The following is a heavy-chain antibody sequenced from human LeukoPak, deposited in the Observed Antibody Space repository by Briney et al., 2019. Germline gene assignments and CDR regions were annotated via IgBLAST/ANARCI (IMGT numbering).Heavy chain of an antibody. J-gene: IGHJ4*02. CDR2: LNAGNGNT. V-gene: IGHV1-3*03. CDR1: GYTFTSYA. CDR3: ARGHRDRITGTTKFDY. D-gene: IGHD1-20*01. Sequence: ASVKVSCKGSGYTFTSYAMHWVRQAPGQRLEWMGWLNAGNGNTKYSQEFQGRVTITRDTSASTAYMELSSLRSEDTAVYYCARGHRDRITGTTKFDYWGQGTLVTVSS.